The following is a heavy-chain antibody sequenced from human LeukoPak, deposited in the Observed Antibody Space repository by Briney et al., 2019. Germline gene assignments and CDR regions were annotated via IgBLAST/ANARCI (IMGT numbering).Heavy chain of an antibody. CDR1: GYTFTNFG. J-gene: IGHJ4*02. CDR2: SSAYSGNT. CDR3: ARAEGAAAASDY. V-gene: IGHV1-18*01. D-gene: IGHD6-13*01. Sequence: GASVKVSCKASGYTFTNFGITWVRQAPGQGLEWLGWSSAYSGNTNYAQKLQGRVTMTTDTSTSTAYMELRSLRSDDTAVYYCARAEGAAAASDYWGQGTLVTVSS.